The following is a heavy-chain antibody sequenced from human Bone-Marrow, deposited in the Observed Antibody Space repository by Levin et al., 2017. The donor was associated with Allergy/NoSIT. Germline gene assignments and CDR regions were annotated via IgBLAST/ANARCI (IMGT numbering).Heavy chain of an antibody. D-gene: IGHD3-3*01. CDR3: PRGVRFLEWLSNPRHYYYYGMDV. V-gene: IGHV1-69*01. J-gene: IGHJ6*02. CDR2: IIPSFGAT. CDR1: GGSLNNYA. Sequence: KISCKASGGSLNNYAISWVRQAPGQGLEWMGGIIPSFGATNYAQTFQDRVTITADESTNRAYMELRGLRSEDTSVYYCPRGVRFLEWLSNPRHYYYYGMDVWGQGTTVTVSS.